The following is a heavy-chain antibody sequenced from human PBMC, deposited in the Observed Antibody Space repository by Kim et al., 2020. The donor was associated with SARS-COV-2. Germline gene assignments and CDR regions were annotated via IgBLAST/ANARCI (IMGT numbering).Heavy chain of an antibody. CDR3: ARGDGPPNWFDP. D-gene: IGHD2-8*01. V-gene: IGHV4-39*01. Sequence: SETLSLTCTVSGGSISSSSYYWGWIRQPPGKGLEWIGSIYYSGSTYYNPSLKSRVTISVDTSKNQFSLKLSSVTAADTAVYYCARGDGPPNWFDPWGQGTLVTVSS. J-gene: IGHJ5*02. CDR2: IYYSGST. CDR1: GGSISSSSYY.